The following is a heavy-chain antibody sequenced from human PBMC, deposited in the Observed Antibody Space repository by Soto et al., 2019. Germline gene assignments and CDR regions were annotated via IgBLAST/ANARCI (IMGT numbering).Heavy chain of an antibody. D-gene: IGHD3-10*01. CDR2: ISAYNGNT. Sequence: GASVKVSWKASGYTFTSYGISWVRQAPGQGLEWMGWISAYNGNTNYAQKLQGRVTMTTDTSTSTAYMELRSLRSDDTAVYYCARDNTMVRGVYHYYYGMDVWGQGTTVTVSS. CDR1: GYTFTSYG. CDR3: ARDNTMVRGVYHYYYGMDV. V-gene: IGHV1-18*01. J-gene: IGHJ6*02.